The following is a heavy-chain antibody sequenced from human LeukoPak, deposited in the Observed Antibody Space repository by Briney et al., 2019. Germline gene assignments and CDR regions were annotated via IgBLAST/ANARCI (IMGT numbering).Heavy chain of an antibody. CDR1: GFFSDHY. V-gene: IGHV3-72*01. D-gene: IGHD5-12*01. CDR2: TRNKANSYST. J-gene: IGHJ4*02. CDR3: TSSGFDYRFFEN. Sequence: PGGSLRLSCAASGFFSDHYMDWVRQARGKGLEWVGRTRNKANSYSTEYAASVKGRFTISRDDSKNSLYLQMNSLKTEDTAVYYCTSSGFDYRFFENWGQGTLVTVSS.